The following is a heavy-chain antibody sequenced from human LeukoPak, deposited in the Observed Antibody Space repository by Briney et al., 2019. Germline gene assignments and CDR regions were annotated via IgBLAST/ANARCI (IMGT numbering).Heavy chain of an antibody. V-gene: IGHV3-15*01. J-gene: IGHJ4*02. CDR1: GFTFNKAW. D-gene: IGHD4-17*01. CDR3: TTDLGDYGDYVRC. CDR2: IKSDGGTT. Sequence: GGSLRLSCAASGFTFNKAWMSWVRQAPGKGLEWIGRIKSDGGTTDYAAPVKGRFTISRDDSKNTLSLQMNSLKAEDTAVYYCTTDLGDYGDYVRCWGRGTLVTVSS.